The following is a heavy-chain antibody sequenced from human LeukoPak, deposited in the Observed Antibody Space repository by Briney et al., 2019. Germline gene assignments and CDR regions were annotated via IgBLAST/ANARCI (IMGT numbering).Heavy chain of an antibody. Sequence: SVKVSCQASGGTFSRYTISWVRQPPGQGLEWMGRIIPILGIANYAQKFQGGVTNNADKSTSTAYMELSRLRSEDTAVYYCARDPAGAAGETLFDHWGQGTLVSVSS. CDR3: ARDPAGAAGETLFDH. V-gene: IGHV1-69*04. J-gene: IGHJ4*02. CDR1: GGTFSRYT. CDR2: IIPILGIA. D-gene: IGHD1-26*01.